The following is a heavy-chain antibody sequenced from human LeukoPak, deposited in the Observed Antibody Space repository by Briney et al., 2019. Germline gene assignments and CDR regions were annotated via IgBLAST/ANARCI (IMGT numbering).Heavy chain of an antibody. V-gene: IGHV3-74*01. J-gene: IGHJ1*01. CDR2: IKSDGGT. CDR1: GFTFSTYW. Sequence: GGSLRLSCAASGFTFSTYWMHWVRQAPGKGLVWVSRIKSDGGTNYADSVKGRCTISRDNAKKTVSLQMNSLRPEDTGVYYCARAPSEIGGYYPEYFRHWGQGTLVTVSS. CDR3: ARAPSEIGGYYPEYFRH. D-gene: IGHD3-22*01.